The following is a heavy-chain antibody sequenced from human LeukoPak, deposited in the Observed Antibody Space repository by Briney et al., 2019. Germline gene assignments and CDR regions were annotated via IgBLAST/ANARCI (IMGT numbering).Heavy chain of an antibody. V-gene: IGHV4-30-4*08. Sequence: TLSLTCTVSGGSISSGVYYWSWIRQPPGKGLERIGYIYYSGSTYYNPSLKSRVTISVDTSKNQFSLKLSSVTAADTAVYYCARTQNYCGGDCYLFDYWGQGTLVTVSS. CDR2: IYYSGST. D-gene: IGHD2-21*01. CDR1: GGSISSGVYY. J-gene: IGHJ4*02. CDR3: ARTQNYCGGDCYLFDY.